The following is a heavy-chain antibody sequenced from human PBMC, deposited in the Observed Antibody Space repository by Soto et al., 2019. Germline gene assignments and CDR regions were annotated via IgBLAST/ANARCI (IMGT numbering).Heavy chain of an antibody. V-gene: IGHV3-23*01. CDR2: VRIDGST. CDR3: AKRRGAGGHFDY. CDR1: GFTFSSYA. D-gene: IGHD2-15*01. Sequence: DVQLLESGGGLVQPEGSLRLSCAASGFTFSSYAMRWVRQGPGKGLEWVAVVRIDGSTNYAESLRGRFTISRDKSKNTLSLQMNSLTAEDTAVYFCAKRRGAGGHFDYWGQGALVTVSS. J-gene: IGHJ4*02.